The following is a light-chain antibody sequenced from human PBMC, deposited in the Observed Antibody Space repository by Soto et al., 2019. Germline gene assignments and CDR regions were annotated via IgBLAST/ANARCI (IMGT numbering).Light chain of an antibody. CDR3: CSYAGSSTFVV. CDR1: SSDVGSYNL. CDR2: EVS. J-gene: IGLJ2*01. Sequence: QSVLTQPASVPGSPGQSITISCTGTSSDVGSYNLVSWYQQHPGKAPKLMIYEVSKRPSGVSNRFSGSKSGNTASLTISGLQAEDEADYYCCSYAGSSTFVVFGGGTKLTVL. V-gene: IGLV2-23*02.